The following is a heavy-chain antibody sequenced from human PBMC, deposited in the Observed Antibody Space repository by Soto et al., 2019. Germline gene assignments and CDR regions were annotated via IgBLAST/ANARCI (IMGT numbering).Heavy chain of an antibody. CDR1: GYSFTSYW. CDR3: ARHHYKYSSASGAFDI. D-gene: IGHD6-6*01. J-gene: IGHJ3*02. Sequence: GESLKISCKGSGYSFTSYWIGWVSQMPGKGLEWMGIIYPGDSDTRYSQSFQGQVTISANKSISNAYLQWSSLKASDTAMYYCARHHYKYSSASGAFDIWGQGTMVTVSS. CDR2: IYPGDSDT. V-gene: IGHV5-51*01.